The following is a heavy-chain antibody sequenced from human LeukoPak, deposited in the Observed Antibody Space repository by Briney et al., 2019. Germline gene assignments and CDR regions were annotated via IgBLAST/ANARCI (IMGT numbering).Heavy chain of an antibody. CDR2: ISYDGSNK. CDR3: ARATNYYDSSGYQLGGY. V-gene: IGHV3-30-3*01. D-gene: IGHD3-22*01. Sequence: GRSLRLSCAASGFTFSSYAMHWVRQAPGKGLEWVAVISYDGSNKYYADSVKGRFTISRDNSKNTLYLQMNSLRSEDTAVYYCARATNYYDSSGYQLGGYWGQGTLVTVSS. J-gene: IGHJ4*02. CDR1: GFTFSSYA.